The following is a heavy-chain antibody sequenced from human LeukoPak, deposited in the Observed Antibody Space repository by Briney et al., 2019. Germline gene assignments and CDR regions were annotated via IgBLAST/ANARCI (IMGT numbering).Heavy chain of an antibody. CDR3: ARLKYYYDSSGYRAEYFQH. CDR1: GGSISNSDYS. D-gene: IGHD3-22*01. V-gene: IGHV4-39*07. Sequence: PSETLSLTCTVSGGSISNSDYSWGWIRQPPGKGLECIGTIYYSGSTYYKSSLKSRVTISVYTSKNQFSLKLSSVTAADTAVYYCARLKYYYDSSGYRAEYFQHWGQGTLVTVSS. CDR2: IYYSGST. J-gene: IGHJ1*01.